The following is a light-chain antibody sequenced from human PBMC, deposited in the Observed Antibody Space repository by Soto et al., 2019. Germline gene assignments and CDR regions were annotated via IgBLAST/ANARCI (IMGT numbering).Light chain of an antibody. V-gene: IGKV3-20*01. CDR3: QQYGSSPKT. Sequence: LTQTPGTLSFSPGERATLSCRASQSVSSSYLAWYQQKPGQAPRLLIYGASSRATGIPDRFSGSGSGTDFTLTISRLEPEYFAVYYCQQYGSSPKTFGQGTRLEI. J-gene: IGKJ5*01. CDR1: QSVSSSY. CDR2: GAS.